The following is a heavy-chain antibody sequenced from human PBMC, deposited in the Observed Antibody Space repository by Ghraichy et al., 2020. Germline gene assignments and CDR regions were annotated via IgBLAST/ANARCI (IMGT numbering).Heavy chain of an antibody. J-gene: IGHJ6*02. CDR1: GFPFSSYS. CDR2: ITSSSRTK. Sequence: GGSLRLSCVGSGFPFSSYSMNWVHQSPGKGLEWVSYITSSSRTKSYADSVKGRFTISRDNAQNSLYLQMNSLRDDDTAVYYCARGSTVVRFFYYDGMDVWGPGTTVTVSS. D-gene: IGHD4-23*01. V-gene: IGHV3-48*02. CDR3: ARGSTVVRFFYYDGMDV.